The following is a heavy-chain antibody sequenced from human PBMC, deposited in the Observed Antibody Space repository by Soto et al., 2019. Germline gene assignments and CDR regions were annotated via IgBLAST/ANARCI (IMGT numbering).Heavy chain of an antibody. D-gene: IGHD5-18*01. CDR3: ARNRRIQLWLSWFDP. J-gene: IGHJ5*02. Sequence: SETLSLACTVYGWSFSGYYWSWIRQPPGKGLEWIGEINHSGSTNYNPSLKSRVTILVDASKNQFSLKLSSVTAADTAVYYCARNRRIQLWLSWFDPWGQGTLVTVSS. CDR1: GWSFSGYY. CDR2: INHSGST. V-gene: IGHV4-34*01.